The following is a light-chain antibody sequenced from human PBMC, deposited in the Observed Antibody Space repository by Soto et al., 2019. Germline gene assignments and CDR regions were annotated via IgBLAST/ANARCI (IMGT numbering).Light chain of an antibody. V-gene: IGKV3-15*01. CDR3: QQYNSWPPWT. Sequence: EIVMTQSPATLSVSPGARATLSCRASQSVSSNLAWYQQKPAQAPRLLIYGASTRATGIPARFSGSGSGTEFTLTIRSMKSEDFAVYYCQQYNSWPPWTVGEALKVEIK. J-gene: IGKJ1*01. CDR2: GAS. CDR1: QSVSSN.